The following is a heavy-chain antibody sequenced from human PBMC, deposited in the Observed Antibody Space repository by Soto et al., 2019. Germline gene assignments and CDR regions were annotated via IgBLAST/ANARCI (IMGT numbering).Heavy chain of an antibody. CDR1: GGSVSSGSYY. Sequence: SETLSLTCTVSGGSVSSGSYYWSWIRQPPGKGLEWIAYMSYSGTTNYNPSLKSRVTISVDTSKNQFSLKLSSVTAADTAVYYCARAINFDFWSDSQSGYYFDYWGRGTLVTVSS. CDR3: ARAINFDFWSDSQSGYYFDY. D-gene: IGHD3-3*01. CDR2: MSYSGTT. V-gene: IGHV4-61*01. J-gene: IGHJ4*02.